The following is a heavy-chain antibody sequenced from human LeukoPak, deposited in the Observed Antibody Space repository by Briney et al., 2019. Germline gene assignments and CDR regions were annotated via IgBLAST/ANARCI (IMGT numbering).Heavy chain of an antibody. D-gene: IGHD3-9*01. Sequence: SETLSLTCTVSGGSISSYYWSWIRQPPGKGLEWIGYIYYSGSTNYNPSLKSRVTISVDTSKNQFSLKLSSVTAADTAVYYCAREASYDILTGYYAAFDIRGQGTMVTVSS. CDR3: AREASYDILTGYYAAFDI. J-gene: IGHJ3*02. CDR1: GGSISSYY. CDR2: IYYSGST. V-gene: IGHV4-59*01.